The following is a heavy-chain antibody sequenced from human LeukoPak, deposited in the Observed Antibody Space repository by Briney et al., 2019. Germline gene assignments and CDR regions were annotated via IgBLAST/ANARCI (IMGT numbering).Heavy chain of an antibody. CDR3: ARGPTSDIAVAGNFDY. CDR1: GYTFTGYY. D-gene: IGHD6-19*01. Sequence: ASVKVSCKASGYTFTGYYMHWVRQAPGQGLEWMGWINPNSGGTNYAQKFQGRVTMTRDTSISTAYMELSRLRSVDTAVYYCARGPTSDIAVAGNFDYWGQGTLVTVSS. V-gene: IGHV1-2*02. J-gene: IGHJ4*02. CDR2: INPNSGGT.